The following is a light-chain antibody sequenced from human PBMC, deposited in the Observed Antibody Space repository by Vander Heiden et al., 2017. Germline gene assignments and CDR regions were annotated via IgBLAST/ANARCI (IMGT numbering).Light chain of an antibody. Sequence: QSVLTQPPSVSGAPGQRVTISCTGRSSNNGAGYDVHWYQQLPGTAPKLLIYGNSNRPSGVPDRFSGSKSGTSASLAITGLQAEDEADYYCQSYDSSLSGSVFGGGTKLTVL. V-gene: IGLV1-40*01. CDR1: SSNNGAGYD. CDR2: GNS. J-gene: IGLJ2*01. CDR3: QSYDSSLSGSV.